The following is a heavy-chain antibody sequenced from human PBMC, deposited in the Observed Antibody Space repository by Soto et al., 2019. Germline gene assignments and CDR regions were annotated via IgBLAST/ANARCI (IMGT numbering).Heavy chain of an antibody. J-gene: IGHJ5*02. CDR1: GFIFRSYG. D-gene: IGHD6-19*01. Sequence: PGGSLRLSCAASGFIFRSYGMHWVRQAPGKGLEWVAVIWYDGSNTYYADPVKGQFTISRDNSKNTLFLQMNSLRAEDTAVYYCASSAAWGRGTLVTVSS. CDR3: ASSAA. V-gene: IGHV3-33*01. CDR2: IWYDGSNT.